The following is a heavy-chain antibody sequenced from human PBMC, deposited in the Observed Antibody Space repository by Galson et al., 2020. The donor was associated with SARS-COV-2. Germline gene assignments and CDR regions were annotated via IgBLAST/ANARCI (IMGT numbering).Heavy chain of an antibody. Sequence: GGSLRLSCAASGFTVSSNYMSWVRQAPGKGLEWVSVIYSGGNTYYADSVKGRFAISRDNSENTLYLQMNSLRAEDTAMYYCARSTSLVWFGAYYFDYWGQGTLVTVSS. CDR3: ARSTSLVWFGAYYFDY. V-gene: IGHV3-53*01. CDR1: GFTVSSNY. CDR2: IYSGGNT. D-gene: IGHD3-10*01. J-gene: IGHJ4*02.